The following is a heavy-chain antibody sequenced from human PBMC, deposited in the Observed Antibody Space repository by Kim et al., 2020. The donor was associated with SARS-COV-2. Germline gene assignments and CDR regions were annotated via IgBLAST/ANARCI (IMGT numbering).Heavy chain of an antibody. J-gene: IGHJ4*02. CDR2: TYYRSKWYT. CDR1: GDSVSSNSAA. Sequence: SQTLSLSCDISGDSVSSNSAAWNWIRQSPSRGFEWLGRTYYRSKWYTDYAISVKGRITINPDTSKNQFSLQLNSVTPEDTAVYYCARDRQRAGTGVDYWGQGTLVTVSS. CDR3: ARDRQRAGTGVDY. D-gene: IGHD6-19*01. V-gene: IGHV6-1*01.